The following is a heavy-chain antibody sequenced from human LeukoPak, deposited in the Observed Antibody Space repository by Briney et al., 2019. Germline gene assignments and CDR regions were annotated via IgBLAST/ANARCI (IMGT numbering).Heavy chain of an antibody. Sequence: GGSLRLSCAASGFTLSSYGMHWVRQAPGKGLEWVALIWYDGSNKYYADSVKGRFTISRDNSKNTVYLQMNSLRAEDTAVYYCASRRGGIVGDYWGQGTLVTVSS. V-gene: IGHV3-33*01. J-gene: IGHJ4*02. CDR1: GFTLSSYG. CDR2: IWYDGSNK. D-gene: IGHD2-15*01. CDR3: ASRRGGIVGDY.